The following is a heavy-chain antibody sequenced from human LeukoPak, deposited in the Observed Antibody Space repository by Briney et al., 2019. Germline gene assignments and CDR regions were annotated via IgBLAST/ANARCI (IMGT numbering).Heavy chain of an antibody. D-gene: IGHD4-17*01. CDR1: GHTFTSYA. Sequence: ASVKVSCKASGHTFTSYAMNWVRQAPGQGLEWMGWINTNTGNPTYAQGFTGRFVFSLDTSVSTAYLQISNLKAEDTAVYYCAREAYGDYYYYYYMDVWGKGTTVTVSS. CDR2: INTNTGNP. J-gene: IGHJ6*03. V-gene: IGHV7-4-1*02. CDR3: AREAYGDYYYYYYMDV.